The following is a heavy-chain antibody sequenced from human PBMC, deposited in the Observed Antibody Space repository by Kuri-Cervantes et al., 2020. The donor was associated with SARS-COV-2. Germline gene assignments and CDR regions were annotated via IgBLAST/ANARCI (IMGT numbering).Heavy chain of an antibody. J-gene: IGHJ6*04. D-gene: IGHD1-26*01. Sequence: QVKLQQSGPELVKPGASVKLSCKASGYTFTSNDINWVKQRPGQGLEWIGWIYPTDGSTKYNEKFKGKATLTVDTSSITAYMELRSLTSEDSAVYFCAGSATVVGYFDVWGTGTTLTVSS. CDR2: IYPTDGST. V-gene: IGHV1-18*04. CDR1: GYTFTSND. CDR3: AGSATVVGYFDV.